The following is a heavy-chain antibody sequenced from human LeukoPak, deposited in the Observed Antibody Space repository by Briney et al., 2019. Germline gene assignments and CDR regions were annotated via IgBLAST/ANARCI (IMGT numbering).Heavy chain of an antibody. CDR3: TREGRVGVPFDY. CDR2: INPNAGDT. J-gene: IGHJ4*02. CDR1: GYTFTDSY. D-gene: IGHD2-15*01. V-gene: IGHV1-2*02. Sequence: GASLKVSCRTSGYTFTDSYIHWVRQAPGQGLEWIGWINPNAGDTTYAQGFHGRVTMTRDTSISTVYMELNSLKLDDTAVYYCTREGRVGVPFDYWGQGTLVTVSS.